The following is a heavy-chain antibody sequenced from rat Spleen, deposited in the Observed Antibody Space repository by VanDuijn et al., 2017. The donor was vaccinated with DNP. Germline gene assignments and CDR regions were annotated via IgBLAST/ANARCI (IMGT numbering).Heavy chain of an antibody. D-gene: IGHD1-11*01. Sequence: EVQLQESGPGLVKPSQSLSLTCSVTGYSITSNYWGWIRKFPGNKMEWIGHISYSGSTNYNPSLKSRISITRDTSKNQFFLQLNSVTTEDIATYYCARGLNYGGFIYSWYFDFWGPGTMVTVSS. CDR1: GYSITSNY. J-gene: IGHJ1*01. CDR3: ARGLNYGGFIYSWYFDF. CDR2: ISYSGST. V-gene: IGHV3-1*01.